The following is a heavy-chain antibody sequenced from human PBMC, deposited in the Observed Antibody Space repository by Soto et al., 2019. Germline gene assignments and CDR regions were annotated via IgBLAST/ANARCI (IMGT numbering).Heavy chain of an antibody. D-gene: IGHD3-10*01. CDR1: GFTFSDHY. Sequence: EVQLVESGGGLVQPGGSLRLSCAASGFTFSDHYMDWVRQAPGKGLEWVGRSKNKADSYTTEYAASVKGRFSISRDGSKNSLFLKMNSLKTEDTAVYYCTVWGSGNDSGAAWGQGILVTVSS. V-gene: IGHV3-72*01. CDR2: SKNKADSYTT. J-gene: IGHJ4*02. CDR3: TVWGSGNDSGAA.